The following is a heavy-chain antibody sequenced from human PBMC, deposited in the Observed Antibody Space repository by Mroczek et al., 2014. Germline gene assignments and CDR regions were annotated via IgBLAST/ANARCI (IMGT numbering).Heavy chain of an antibody. V-gene: IGHV4-34*01. CDR2: INHSGST. J-gene: IGHJ5*02. Sequence: ESGAGLLKPSETLSLTCAVYGGSFSGYYWSWIRQPPGKGLEWIGEINHSGSTNYNPSLKSRVTISVDTSKNQFSLKLSSVTAADTAVYYCARGLLREYEYQLLSNGPNWFDPWGQGTLVTVSS. CDR3: ARGLLREYEYQLLSNGPNWFDP. CDR1: GGSFSGYY. D-gene: IGHD2-2*01.